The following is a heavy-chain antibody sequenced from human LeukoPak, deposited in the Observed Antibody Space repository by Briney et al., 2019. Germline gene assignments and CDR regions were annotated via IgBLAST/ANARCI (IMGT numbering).Heavy chain of an antibody. V-gene: IGHV4-39*02. D-gene: IGHD3-10*02. J-gene: IGHJ4*02. Sequence: SETLSLTCTVSGGSITSPENYWGWVRQPPGKGLEWIGNIYYSGDTYYNPSLRSRVTLSVGTSQNHFSLRLTSMTAADTAVYCCASIFYYSVPFWGQGALVIVSS. CDR2: IYYSGDT. CDR1: GGSITSPENY. CDR3: ASIFYYSVPF.